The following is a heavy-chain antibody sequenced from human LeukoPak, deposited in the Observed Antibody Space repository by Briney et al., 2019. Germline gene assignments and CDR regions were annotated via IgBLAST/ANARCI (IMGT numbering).Heavy chain of an antibody. CDR1: GGTFSSYA. Sequence: SVKVSCKASGGTFSSYAISWVRQAPGQGLEWMGGIIPIFGTANYAQKFQGRVTITADKSTSTAYMELSSLRSEDTAVYYCARVEGSGWPFDYWGQGTLVTVSS. CDR2: IIPIFGTA. V-gene: IGHV1-69*06. CDR3: ARVEGSGWPFDY. D-gene: IGHD6-19*01. J-gene: IGHJ4*02.